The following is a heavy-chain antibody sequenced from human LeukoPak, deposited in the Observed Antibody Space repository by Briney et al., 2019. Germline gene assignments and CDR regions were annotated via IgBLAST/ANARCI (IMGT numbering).Heavy chain of an antibody. CDR1: GYTFTNYW. CDR3: ARQNSGNSIGYFQH. Sequence: SCKASGYTFTNYWIGWVRQMPGKGLEWMGIIYPGDSDTRYSPSFQGQVTISADKSISTAYLQWSSLKASDTAMYYCARQNSGNSIGYFQHWGQGTLVTVSS. CDR2: IYPGDSDT. D-gene: IGHD1-26*01. V-gene: IGHV5-51*01. J-gene: IGHJ1*01.